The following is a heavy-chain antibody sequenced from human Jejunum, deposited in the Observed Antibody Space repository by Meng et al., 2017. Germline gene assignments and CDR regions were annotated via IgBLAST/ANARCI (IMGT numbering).Heavy chain of an antibody. J-gene: IGHJ5*02. Sequence: EVALVESGGGLVQPGGSLRLSCAASGFTFSSSWMHWVRQVPGKGLVWVSRIHSDGSTKSYADSVKGRFSISRDNGKNTLYLQMNSLRAEDTGVYYCARDIPPSWGQGTLVTVSS. V-gene: IGHV3-74*01. CDR1: GFTFSSSW. CDR3: ARDIPPS. CDR2: IHSDGSTK.